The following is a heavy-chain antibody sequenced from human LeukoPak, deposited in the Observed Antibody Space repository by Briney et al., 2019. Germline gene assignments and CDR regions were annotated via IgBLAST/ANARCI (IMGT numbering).Heavy chain of an antibody. D-gene: IGHD1-26*01. Sequence: GGSLRLSCAASGFTFSSYWMHWVRQAPGKGLVWVSRINTDGSSTTYADSVKGRFTISRDNAKNTLYLQMNSLRAEDTAVYYCARGYSGSYRADYWGQGTLVTVSS. CDR1: GFTFSSYW. V-gene: IGHV3-74*01. CDR2: INTDGSST. CDR3: ARGYSGSYRADY. J-gene: IGHJ4*02.